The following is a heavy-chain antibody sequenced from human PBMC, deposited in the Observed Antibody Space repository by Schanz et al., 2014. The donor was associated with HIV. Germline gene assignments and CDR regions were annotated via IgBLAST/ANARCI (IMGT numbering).Heavy chain of an antibody. CDR1: GYTFSNFD. CDR2: MNPNSGNT. Sequence: QAQLVQSGAEVKKPGASVKVSCKASGYTFSNFDINWVRQATGQGLEWMGWMNPNSGNTGYAQKFQGRVTMTRDTSISTAYMELSRLRSDDTAVYYCARVGRAYYYDSSGGIDYWGQGTLVTISS. V-gene: IGHV1-8*01. J-gene: IGHJ4*02. CDR3: ARVGRAYYYDSSGGIDY. D-gene: IGHD3-22*01.